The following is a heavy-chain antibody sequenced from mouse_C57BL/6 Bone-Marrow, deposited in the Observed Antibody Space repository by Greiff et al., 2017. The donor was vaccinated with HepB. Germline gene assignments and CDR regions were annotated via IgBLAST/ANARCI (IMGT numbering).Heavy chain of an antibody. CDR2: ISYDGSN. Sequence: EVQLVESGPGLVKPSQSLSLTCSVTGYSITSGYYWNWIRQFPGNKLEWMGYISYDGSNNYNPSLKNRISITRDTSKNQFFLKLNSVTTEDTATYYCARAWDGYYAYWGQGTLVTVSA. D-gene: IGHD2-3*01. J-gene: IGHJ3*01. CDR3: ARAWDGYYAY. V-gene: IGHV3-6*01. CDR1: GYSITSGYY.